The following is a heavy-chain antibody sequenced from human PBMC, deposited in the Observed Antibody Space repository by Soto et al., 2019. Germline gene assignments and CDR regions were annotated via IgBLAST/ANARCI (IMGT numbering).Heavy chain of an antibody. CDR1: GYTFTSYG. Sequence: ASVKVSCKASGYTFTSYGISWVRQAPGQGLEWMEWISDYNGNTNNAQKLQDRVTITTNTSTNKAYMDLRSLRFNNTAFYYCARERHDNRSGWNGVDYWGQGTLVTGSS. CDR3: ARERHDNRSGWNGVDY. J-gene: IGHJ4*02. CDR2: ISDYNGNT. D-gene: IGHD6-19*01. V-gene: IGHV1-18*01.